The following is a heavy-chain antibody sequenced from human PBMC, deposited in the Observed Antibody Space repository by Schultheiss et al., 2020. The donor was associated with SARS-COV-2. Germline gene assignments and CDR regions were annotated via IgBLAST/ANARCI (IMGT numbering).Heavy chain of an antibody. V-gene: IGHV4-34*01. CDR1: GGSFSGYY. CDR2: INHSGST. Sequence: SETLSLTCAVYGGSFSGYYWSWIRQPPGKGLEWIGEINHSGSTNYNPSLKSRVTISVDTSKNQFSLKLSSVTAADTAVYYCARDTVTDDAFDVWGQGTMVTVSS. CDR3: ARDTVTDDAFDV. D-gene: IGHD4-11*01. J-gene: IGHJ3*01.